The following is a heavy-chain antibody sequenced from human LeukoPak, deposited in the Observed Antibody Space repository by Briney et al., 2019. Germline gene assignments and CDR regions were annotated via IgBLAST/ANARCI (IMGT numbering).Heavy chain of an antibody. V-gene: IGHV3-30*02. CDR2: LRYNGITA. CDR1: GLALSEYG. Sequence: PGGSLRLSCVASGLALSEYGMHWVRQAPGKGPEWVSFLRYNGITAYYPDSVKGRFTTSRDDSKNTLYLQMTSLGVEDTATYYCAHLYLNTVIAYWGRGTRVTVSS. J-gene: IGHJ4*02. CDR3: AHLYLNTVIAY. D-gene: IGHD2-2*02.